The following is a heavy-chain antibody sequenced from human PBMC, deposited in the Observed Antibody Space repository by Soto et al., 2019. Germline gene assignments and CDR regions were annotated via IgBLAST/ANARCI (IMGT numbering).Heavy chain of an antibody. CDR3: ARMGDYDSSGSYYYYFDY. V-gene: IGHV3-48*03. Sequence: GGSLRLSCAASGFTFSSYEMNWVRQAPGKGREGGAYISSSGITIYYADSVKGRFTISRDNAKNSLYLQMNSLRAEDTDVYYCARMGDYDSSGSYYYYFDYWGQGTLVTVSS. CDR2: ISSSGITI. J-gene: IGHJ4*02. CDR1: GFTFSSYE. D-gene: IGHD3-22*01.